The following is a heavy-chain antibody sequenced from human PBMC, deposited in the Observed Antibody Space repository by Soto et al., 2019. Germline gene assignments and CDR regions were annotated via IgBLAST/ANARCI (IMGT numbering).Heavy chain of an antibody. Sequence: PGGSLRLSCAASGFTFSSCGMHWVRQAPGKGLEWVSSISSSSSYIYYADSVKGRFTISRDNAKNSLYLQMNSLRAEDTAVYYCARQLGYCSSTSCPPRAFDIWGQGTMVTVSS. D-gene: IGHD2-2*01. CDR1: GFTFSSCG. CDR2: ISSSSSYI. J-gene: IGHJ3*02. V-gene: IGHV3-21*01. CDR3: ARQLGYCSSTSCPPRAFDI.